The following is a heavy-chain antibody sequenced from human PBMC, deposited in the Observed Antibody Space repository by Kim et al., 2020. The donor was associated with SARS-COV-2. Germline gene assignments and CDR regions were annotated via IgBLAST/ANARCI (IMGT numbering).Heavy chain of an antibody. V-gene: IGHV3-73*01. CDR3: AEESDGRSFQY. CDR2: ARTKSNSYAT. CDR1: GFIFSGSA. J-gene: IGHJ4*02. Sequence: GGSLRLSCAASGFIFSGSAMHWVRQASGKGLEWAGRARTKSNSYATAYTASVNGRFTISRDASKNTAYLQMNSLKTEDTAVNYCAEESDGRSFQYWGQGT.